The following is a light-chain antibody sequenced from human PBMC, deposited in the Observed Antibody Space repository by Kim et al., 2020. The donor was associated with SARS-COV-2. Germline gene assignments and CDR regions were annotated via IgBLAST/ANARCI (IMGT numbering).Light chain of an antibody. J-gene: IGKJ1*01. CDR1: QSVNGRF. CDR3: QQYDSSVWT. Sequence: SPGEGATLSCRASQSVNGRFLAWYQQKPGQAPRVLIYGASTRATGIPDRFSGSGSGTDFTLTISRLEPEDFAMYYCQQYDSSVWTFGQGTKVDIK. V-gene: IGKV3-20*01. CDR2: GAS.